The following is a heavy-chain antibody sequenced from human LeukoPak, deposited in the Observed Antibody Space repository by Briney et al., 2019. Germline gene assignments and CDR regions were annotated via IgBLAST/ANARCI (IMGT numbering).Heavy chain of an antibody. V-gene: IGHV1-69*04. Sequence: SVKVSCKASGGTFSSYAISWVRQAPGQGLEWMGRIIPILGIANYAQKFQGRVTITADKSTSTAYMELSSLRSEDTAVYYCARDQIPYSGSWYDYYYGMDVWGQGTTVTVSS. D-gene: IGHD6-13*01. J-gene: IGHJ6*02. CDR1: GGTFSSYA. CDR3: ARDQIPYSGSWYDYYYGMDV. CDR2: IIPILGIA.